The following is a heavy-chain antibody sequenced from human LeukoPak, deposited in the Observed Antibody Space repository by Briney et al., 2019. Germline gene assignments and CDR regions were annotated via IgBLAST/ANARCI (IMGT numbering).Heavy chain of an antibody. CDR3: ARGTYYYESSGYYLDY. Sequence: ASVKVSCKATGYTFTGYHMHWVRQAPGQGLEWMGIINPSGGSTSYAQKFQGRVTMTRNTSTSTVYMELSSLRSEDTDVYYCARGTYYYESSGYYLDYWGQGTLVTVSS. CDR1: GYTFTGYH. V-gene: IGHV1-46*01. J-gene: IGHJ4*02. D-gene: IGHD3-22*01. CDR2: INPSGGST.